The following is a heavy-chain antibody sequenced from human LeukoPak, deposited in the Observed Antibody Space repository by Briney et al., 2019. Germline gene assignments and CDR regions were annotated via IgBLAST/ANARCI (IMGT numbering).Heavy chain of an antibody. D-gene: IGHD2-2*01. V-gene: IGHV3-48*01. CDR1: GFTFSSSP. Sequence: GGSLRLPCAASGFTFSSSPMSWVRQAPGKGLEWLAYISSSSSNIYYADSVRGRFTISRDNAKNSLYLQMNSLRAEDTAVYYCARGGKGYCSTTNCLPYYLDYWGQGTLVTVSS. J-gene: IGHJ4*02. CDR3: ARGGKGYCSTTNCLPYYLDY. CDR2: ISSSSSNI.